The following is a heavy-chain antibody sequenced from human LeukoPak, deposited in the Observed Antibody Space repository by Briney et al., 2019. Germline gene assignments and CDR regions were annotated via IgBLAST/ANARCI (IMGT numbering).Heavy chain of an antibody. CDR3: LGAFDF. Sequence: PGGSLRLSCIASGFIFGDSSMSWFRQAPGKGLEWVSSISSSSTYIHYADSVKGRFTISRDNAQNSLYLQMNSLRVEDTAVYYCLGAFDFWGQGTMVTVSS. J-gene: IGHJ3*01. V-gene: IGHV3-21*01. CDR2: ISSSSTYI. CDR1: GFIFGDSS.